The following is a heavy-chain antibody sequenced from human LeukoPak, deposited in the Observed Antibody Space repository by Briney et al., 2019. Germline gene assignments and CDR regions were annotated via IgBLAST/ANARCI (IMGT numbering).Heavy chain of an antibody. J-gene: IGHJ3*02. CDR3: AREVGYDFWSGYYPGAFDI. CDR1: GGSISSSSYY. Sequence: SETLSLTCTVSGGSISSSSYYWGWIRQPPGKGLEWIGSIYYSGSTYYNPSLKSRVTISVDTSKNQFSLKLSSVTAADTAVYYCAREVGYDFWSGYYPGAFDIWGQGTMVTVSS. CDR2: IYYSGST. V-gene: IGHV4-39*07. D-gene: IGHD3-3*01.